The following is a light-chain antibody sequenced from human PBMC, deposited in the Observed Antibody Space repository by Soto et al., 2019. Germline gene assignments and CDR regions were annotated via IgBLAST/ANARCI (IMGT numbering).Light chain of an antibody. CDR3: VLYMGSGSVV. V-gene: IGLV8-61*01. CDR1: SGSVSTNHY. Sequence: QAVVTQEPSFSVSPGGTDTLTCGLTSGSVSTNHYPTWYQQTPGQTPRTLIYGTSTRSSGVPDRFSGSILGNKAALTITRAHADDESDYYCVLYMGSGSVVFGGGTKLTVL. J-gene: IGLJ2*01. CDR2: GTS.